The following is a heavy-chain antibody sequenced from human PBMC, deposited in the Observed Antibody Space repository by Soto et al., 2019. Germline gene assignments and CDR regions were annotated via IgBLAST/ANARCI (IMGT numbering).Heavy chain of an antibody. CDR1: GYTFSGYS. CDR3: ARDVFCGGAPTCPDMDV. D-gene: IGHD2-21*01. V-gene: IGHV1-18*04. Sequence: ASVKVSCKASGYTFSGYSITWVRQAPGQGLEWMGRISGYNGNTNYARTLRGRLTLTTDTSTSTAYMELRSLTSDDTAVYYCARDVFCGGAPTCPDMDVWGQGTTVTVSS. J-gene: IGHJ6*02. CDR2: ISGYNGNT.